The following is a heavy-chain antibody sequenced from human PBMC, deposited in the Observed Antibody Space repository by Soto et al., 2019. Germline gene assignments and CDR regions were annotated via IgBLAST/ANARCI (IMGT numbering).Heavy chain of an antibody. D-gene: IGHD6-13*01. CDR2: INHSGST. Sequence: QVQLQQWGAGLLKPSETLSLTCAVYGGSFSGYYWSWIRQPPGKGLEWIGEINHSGSTNYNPSLKSRVTRPVDTSQNQFSLKLSSVTAADTAVYYCARGVGAAAGIRYFDLWGRGTLVTVSS. V-gene: IGHV4-34*01. CDR3: ARGVGAAAGIRYFDL. J-gene: IGHJ2*01. CDR1: GGSFSGYY.